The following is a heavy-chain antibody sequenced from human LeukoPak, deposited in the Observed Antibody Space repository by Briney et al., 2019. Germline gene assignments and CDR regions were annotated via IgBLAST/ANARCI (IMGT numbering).Heavy chain of an antibody. Sequence: ASVKVSCKASGYTFTGYYMHWVRLAPGQGLEWMGRINPNSGGTNYAQKFQGRVTMTRDTSISTAYMELSRLRSDDTAVYYCARDRGPMITFGGVISWFDPWGQGTLVTVSS. J-gene: IGHJ5*02. CDR1: GYTFTGYY. CDR2: INPNSGGT. CDR3: ARDRGPMITFGGVISWFDP. D-gene: IGHD3-16*01. V-gene: IGHV1-2*06.